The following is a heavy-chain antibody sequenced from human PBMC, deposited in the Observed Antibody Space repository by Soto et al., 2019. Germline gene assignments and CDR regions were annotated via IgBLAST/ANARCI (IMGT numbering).Heavy chain of an antibody. CDR2: IYWNDDK. V-gene: IGHV2-5*01. CDR1: GFSLSTSGLG. Sequence: SGPTLVNPTQTLTLTCTFSGFSLSTSGLGVGWIRQPPGKALEWLALIYWNDDKRYSPSLKARLTITKDTSKNQVVLTMTNMDPVDTATYYCAHRPSGWYLFDYWGQGTLVTVSS. D-gene: IGHD6-19*01. J-gene: IGHJ4*02. CDR3: AHRPSGWYLFDY.